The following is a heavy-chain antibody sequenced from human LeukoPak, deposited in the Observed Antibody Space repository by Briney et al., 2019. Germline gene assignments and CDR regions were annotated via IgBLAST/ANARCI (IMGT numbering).Heavy chain of an antibody. CDR2: IYYSGST. D-gene: IGHD5-24*01. CDR3: ARNSRDGDNWEYHYFDY. CDR1: GGSFSSGGYY. J-gene: IGHJ4*02. Sequence: SQTLSLTCTVSGGSFSSGGYYWSWIRQHPGKGLEWIGYIYYSGSTYYNPSLKSRVTISLDTSKNQFSLKLSSVTAADTAVYYCARNSRDGDNWEYHYFDYWGQGTLVTVSS. V-gene: IGHV4-31*03.